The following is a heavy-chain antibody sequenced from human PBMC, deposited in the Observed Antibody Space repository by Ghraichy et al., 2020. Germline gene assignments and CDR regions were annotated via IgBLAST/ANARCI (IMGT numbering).Heavy chain of an antibody. CDR2: ISWNSDEI. D-gene: IGHD3-10*01. J-gene: IGHJ4*02. V-gene: IGHV3-9*01. Sequence: LSLTCAASGFDFDDYEMHWVRQAPGKGLEWVSGISWNSDEINYADSVKGRFIISRDNAKNSLYLQMDSLRSEDTGIYYCTKREFGFDCWGQGIPVSVSS. CDR1: GFDFDDYE. CDR3: TKREFGFDC.